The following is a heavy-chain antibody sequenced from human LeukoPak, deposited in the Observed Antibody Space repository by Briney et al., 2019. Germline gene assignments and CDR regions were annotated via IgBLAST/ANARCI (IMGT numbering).Heavy chain of an antibody. V-gene: IGHV3-48*03. CDR2: ISSSGSTI. J-gene: IGHJ4*02. CDR1: GFTFSSYE. Sequence: GGSLRLSCAASGFTFSSYEMNWVRQAPGKGLEWVSYISSSGSTIYYADSVKGRFTISRDNAKNSLYLQMNSLRAEDTAVYYCARLMGYSSSWYPSWDYWGQGTLVTVSS. D-gene: IGHD6-13*01. CDR3: ARLMGYSSSWYPSWDY.